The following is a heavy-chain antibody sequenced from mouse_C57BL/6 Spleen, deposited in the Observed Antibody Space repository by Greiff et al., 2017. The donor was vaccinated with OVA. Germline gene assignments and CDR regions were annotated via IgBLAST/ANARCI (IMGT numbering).Heavy chain of an antibody. Sequence: QVHVKQSGAELVRPGASVTLSCKASGYTFTDYEMHWVKQTPVHGLEWIGAIDPETGGTAYNQKFKGKAILTADKSSSTAYMELRSLTSEDSAVYYCTRDAWFADWGQGTLVTVSA. J-gene: IGHJ3*01. CDR3: TRDAWFAD. CDR2: IDPETGGT. V-gene: IGHV1-15*01. CDR1: GYTFTDYE.